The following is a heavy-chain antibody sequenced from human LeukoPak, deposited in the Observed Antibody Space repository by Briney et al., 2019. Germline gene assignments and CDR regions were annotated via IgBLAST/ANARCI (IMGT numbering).Heavy chain of an antibody. Sequence: SETLSLTCAVYGGSFSGYYWSWIRQPPGKGLEWIGEINHSGSTNYNPSLKSRVTISVDTSKNQFSLKLSSVTAADTAVYYCARREGYGDYYTDRSYYYYGMDVWGQGTTVTVSS. D-gene: IGHD4-17*01. J-gene: IGHJ6*02. CDR2: INHSGST. CDR1: GGSFSGYY. V-gene: IGHV4-34*01. CDR3: ARREGYGDYYTDRSYYYYGMDV.